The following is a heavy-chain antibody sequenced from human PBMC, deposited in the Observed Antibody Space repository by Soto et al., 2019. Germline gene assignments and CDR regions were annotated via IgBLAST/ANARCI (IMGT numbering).Heavy chain of an antibody. V-gene: IGHV3-30-3*01. D-gene: IGHD5-18*01. Sequence: QVQLVESGGGVVQPGRSLRLSCAASGFTFSSYAMHWVRQAPGKGLGWVAVISYDGSNKYYADSVKGRFTISRDNSKNTLYLQMNSLRAEDTAVYYCARGYSYGYGEIDYWGQGTLVTVSS. CDR3: ARGYSYGYGEIDY. J-gene: IGHJ4*02. CDR1: GFTFSSYA. CDR2: ISYDGSNK.